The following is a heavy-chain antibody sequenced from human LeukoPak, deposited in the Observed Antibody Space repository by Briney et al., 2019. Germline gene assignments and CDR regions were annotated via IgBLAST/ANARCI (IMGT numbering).Heavy chain of an antibody. CDR1: GYTFSSYT. CDR2: ITSSSIYI. D-gene: IGHD1-26*01. Sequence: GRSLRLSCTASGYTFSSYTMNWVRHAPAKRLECVSSITSSSIYIYYADSVKGRYTISRDNAKNSLYLQMNSLRAEDTAVYYCARDPVTHSGRYYYFDYWGREPWSPSPQ. V-gene: IGHV3-21*01. CDR3: ARDPVTHSGRYYYFDY. J-gene: IGHJ4*02.